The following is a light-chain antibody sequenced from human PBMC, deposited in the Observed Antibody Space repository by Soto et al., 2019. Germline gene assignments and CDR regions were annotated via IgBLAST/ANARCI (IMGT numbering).Light chain of an antibody. J-gene: IGLJ1*01. V-gene: IGLV2-14*01. CDR3: SSYTSTSTPCV. Sequence: QSALTQPASVSGSPGQSITISCTGTSSDVGGYNYVSWYQLHPGKAPKLIIYEVSHRPSGASNHFSGYKSGNTASLTISGLQADDEADYYCSSYTSTSTPCVFGTGTKVTVL. CDR1: SSDVGGYNY. CDR2: EVS.